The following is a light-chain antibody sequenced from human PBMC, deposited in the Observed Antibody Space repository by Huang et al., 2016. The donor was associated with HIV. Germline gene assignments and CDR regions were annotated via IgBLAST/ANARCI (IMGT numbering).Light chain of an antibody. V-gene: IGKV3-15*01. CDR3: QQYNKWPFT. CDR2: DAS. CDR1: QSVSSN. Sequence: EIVMTQSPATLSVSPGEKATLSCRASQSVSSNLAWDQQKAGQAPRLLIYDASTRATAVPARFSGSGSGTEFTLTISSLQSEDVAVYYCQQYNKWPFTFGPGTKVDVK. J-gene: IGKJ3*01.